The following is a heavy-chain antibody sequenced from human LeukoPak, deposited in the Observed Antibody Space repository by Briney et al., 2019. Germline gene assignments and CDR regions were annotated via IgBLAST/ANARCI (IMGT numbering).Heavy chain of an antibody. CDR2: IYYSGST. CDR3: ARSSSYYYDFWTPFDY. CDR1: GGSISSSSYY. D-gene: IGHD3-3*01. J-gene: IGHJ4*02. V-gene: IGHV4-39*01. Sequence: SETLSLTCTVSGGSISSSSYYWGWIRQPPGKGLEWIGSIYYSGSTYYNPCLKSRVTISVDTSKNQFSLKLSSVTAADTAVYYCARSSSYYYDFWTPFDYWGQGTLVTVSS.